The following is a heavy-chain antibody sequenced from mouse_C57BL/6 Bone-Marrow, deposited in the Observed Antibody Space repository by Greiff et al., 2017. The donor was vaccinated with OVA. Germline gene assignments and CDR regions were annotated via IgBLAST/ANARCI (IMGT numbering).Heavy chain of an antibody. CDR3: APYYYGSSYFDY. J-gene: IGHJ2*01. Sequence: DVQLVESVAELVRPGASVKLSCTASGFNIKNTYMHWVKQRPEQGLEWIGRIDPANGNTKYAPKFQGKATITADTSSNTAYLQLSSLTSEDTAIYYCAPYYYGSSYFDYWGQGTTLTVSS. V-gene: IGHV14-3*01. CDR1: GFNIKNTY. D-gene: IGHD1-1*01. CDR2: IDPANGNT.